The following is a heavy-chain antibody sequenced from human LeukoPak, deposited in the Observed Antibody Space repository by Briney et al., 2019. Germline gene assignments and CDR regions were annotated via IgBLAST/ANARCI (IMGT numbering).Heavy chain of an antibody. CDR1: GYRFSNYG. J-gene: IGHJ5*02. Sequence: ASVTVSCKASGYRFSNYGINWMRQAPGQGLEWMGWISDYNGNTNYAQKFQGRVIMTTDTSTSTAYMELRSLRSDDTAVYYCARDFGEWLLSPNWFDPWGQGTLVTVSS. CDR3: ARDFGEWLLSPNWFDP. CDR2: ISDYNGNT. V-gene: IGHV1-18*01. D-gene: IGHD3-3*01.